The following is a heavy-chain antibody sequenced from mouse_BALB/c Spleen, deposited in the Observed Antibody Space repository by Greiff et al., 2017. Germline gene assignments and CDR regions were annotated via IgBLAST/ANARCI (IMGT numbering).Heavy chain of an antibody. J-gene: IGHJ4*01. V-gene: IGHV5-17*02. CDR3: ARSRRYYAMDY. CDR1: GFTFSSFG. CDR2: ISSGSSTI. Sequence: EVKLMESGGGLVQPGGSRKLSCAASGFTFSSFGMHWVRQAPEKGLEWVAYISSGSSTIYYADTVKGRFTISRDNPKNTLFLQMTSLRSEDTAMYYCARSRRYYAMDYWGQGTSVTVSS.